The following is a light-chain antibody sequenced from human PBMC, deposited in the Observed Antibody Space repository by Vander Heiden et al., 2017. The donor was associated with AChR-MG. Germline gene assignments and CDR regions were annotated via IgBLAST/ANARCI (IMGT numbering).Light chain of an antibody. CDR1: ESVSSD. CDR2: AAS. J-gene: IGKJ2*01. CDR3: QQYDGWPPGYT. V-gene: IGKV3-15*01. Sequence: LGMTQPPAPLSVVSAERATISCSASESVSSDLAWYQQKPGQAPRLLIYAASSWASGIPARFSGSGSGTEFTLTISRLQSEDSAVYYCQQYDGWPPGYTFGQGTKLEIK.